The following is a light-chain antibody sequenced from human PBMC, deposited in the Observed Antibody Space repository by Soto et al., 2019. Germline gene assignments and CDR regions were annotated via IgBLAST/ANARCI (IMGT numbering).Light chain of an antibody. CDR3: CSYAGPYTHIV. V-gene: IGLV2-11*01. CDR1: NTY. J-gene: IGLJ2*01. Sequence: QSVLTQPHSVSGSPGQSVTISCTGTNTYVSWYQQLPGRAPRLLIYDVTKRASGVPDRFSGSNSGVTASLTISGLQAEDEADFYCCSYAGPYTHIVFGGGTKLTVL. CDR2: DVT.